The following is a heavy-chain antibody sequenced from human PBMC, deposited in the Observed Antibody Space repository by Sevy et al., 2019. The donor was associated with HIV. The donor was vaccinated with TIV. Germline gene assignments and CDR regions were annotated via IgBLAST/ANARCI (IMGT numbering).Heavy chain of an antibody. D-gene: IGHD1-1*01. CDR2: INPNDGVT. CDR3: ARLTTMPTSDLYGMDV. Sequence: ASVKVSCKASGYTFTDYYIHWVRQAPGQGLEWMAWINPNDGVTNYAQRFQGGVTVTRDTSIRTAYMELRRLRSDDTAIYYCARLTTMPTSDLYGMDVWGQGTTVTVSS. J-gene: IGHJ6*02. V-gene: IGHV1-2*02. CDR1: GYTFTDYY.